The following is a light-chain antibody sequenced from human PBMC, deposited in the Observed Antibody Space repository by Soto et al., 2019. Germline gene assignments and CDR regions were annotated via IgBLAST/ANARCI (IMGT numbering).Light chain of an antibody. V-gene: IGKV1-13*02. J-gene: IGKJ4*01. CDR3: QHFTGYPLT. Sequence: AIQLTQSPSSLSPSVGDRVTITCRASQAISTSLAWYQVKPGKAPKLLIYGASTLQGEVPSRFRGSGSGTDFTLTISSLQPEDIATYYCQHFTGYPLTFGGGTKVDMK. CDR2: GAS. CDR1: QAISTS.